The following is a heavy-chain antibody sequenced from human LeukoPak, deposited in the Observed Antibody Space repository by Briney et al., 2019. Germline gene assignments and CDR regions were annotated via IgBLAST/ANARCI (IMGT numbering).Heavy chain of an antibody. CDR3: ARINFDWLLFDY. D-gene: IGHD3-9*01. CDR1: GFSLTNFA. Sequence: GGSLRLSCAASGFSLTNFAMSWVRQAPGKGLEWVSLIIGSSGDTFYADSVKGRFTISRDNSKNTLYLQMNSLRAEDTAVYYCARINFDWLLFDYWGQGTLVTVSS. J-gene: IGHJ4*02. CDR2: IIGSSGDT. V-gene: IGHV3-23*01.